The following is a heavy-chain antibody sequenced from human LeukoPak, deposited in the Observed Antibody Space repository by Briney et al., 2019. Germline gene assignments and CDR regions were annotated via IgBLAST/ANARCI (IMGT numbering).Heavy chain of an antibody. V-gene: IGHV3-48*03. CDR1: GFTFSSYE. Sequence: LSGGSLRLSRSASGFTFSSYEMNWVRPPAGKGLEWVSYISSSGSTIYYADSVKGRFTISRDNAKNPLSLQMNSLRAEDTAVYYCAELGITMIGGVWGKGTMVTISS. CDR2: ISSSGSTI. CDR3: AELGITMIGGV. D-gene: IGHD3-10*02. J-gene: IGHJ6*04.